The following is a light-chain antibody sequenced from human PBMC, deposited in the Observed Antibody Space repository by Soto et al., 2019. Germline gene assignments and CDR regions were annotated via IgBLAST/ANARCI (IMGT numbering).Light chain of an antibody. CDR1: QKISNKY. J-gene: IGKJ3*01. Sequence: IVLMQSPAILSLSPGERATLSCRASQKISNKYLAWYQQKPDQAPRLLIFGASTRASGIPDRFSGRGSGTDFTLTISRLEPEDFALYYCQQYDLGFTFGPGTKVDIK. CDR2: GAS. V-gene: IGKV3-20*01. CDR3: QQYDLGFT.